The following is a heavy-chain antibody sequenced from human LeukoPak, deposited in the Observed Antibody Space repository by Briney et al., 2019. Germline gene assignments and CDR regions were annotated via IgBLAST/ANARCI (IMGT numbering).Heavy chain of an antibody. Sequence: PGGSLRLSCEASAFIFSGHWLNWVRQTPGQGLGWVACIKEDGSERQYVDSVKCRFSISRDNTKGSLFLQLNSLRAEDTAVYFCAREWRGYSYFDYWGQGTLVTVSS. J-gene: IGHJ4*02. D-gene: IGHD5-18*01. CDR1: AFIFSGHW. CDR3: AREWRGYSYFDY. V-gene: IGHV3-7*03. CDR2: IKEDGSER.